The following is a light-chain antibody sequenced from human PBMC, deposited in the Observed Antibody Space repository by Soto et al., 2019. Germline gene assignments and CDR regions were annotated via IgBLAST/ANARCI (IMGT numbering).Light chain of an antibody. CDR1: QSISSW. V-gene: IGKV1-5*03. Sequence: DIQMTQSPSTLSASAGDRVTITCRASQSISSWLAWYQQKPGKAPKVLIYKASNLESGVPSRFSGSGSGTDFTLTISSLQPDDSATYYCQHYHSYPLTFGGGTKVEVK. J-gene: IGKJ4*01. CDR2: KAS. CDR3: QHYHSYPLT.